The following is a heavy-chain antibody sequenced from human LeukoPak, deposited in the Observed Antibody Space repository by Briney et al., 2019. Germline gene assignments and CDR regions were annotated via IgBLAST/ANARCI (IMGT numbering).Heavy chain of an antibody. CDR1: GFTFSSYW. V-gene: IGHV3-7*01. D-gene: IGHD6-13*01. CDR3: ARDRAIAAAPDDAFDI. CDR2: IKQDGSEK. J-gene: IGHJ3*02. Sequence: GGSLRLSCAASGFTFSSYWMSWVRQAPGKGLEWVANIKQDGSEKYYVDYVKGRFTISRDNAKNSLYLQMNSLRAEDTAVYYCARDRAIAAAPDDAFDIWGQGTMVTVSS.